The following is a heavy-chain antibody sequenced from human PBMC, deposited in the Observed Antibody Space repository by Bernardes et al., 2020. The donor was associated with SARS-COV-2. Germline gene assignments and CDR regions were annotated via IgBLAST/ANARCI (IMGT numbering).Heavy chain of an antibody. Sequence: GRSLRLSCAASGFTFSDYYMSWIRQAPGKGLEWVSDISSSSSYTNYADSLQGRFAISRDDAKNSLYLQMSSLRAEDTAVYYCARETVAGRFDYWGQGTLVTVSS. CDR3: ARETVAGRFDY. D-gene: IGHD6-19*01. J-gene: IGHJ4*02. CDR1: GFTFSDYY. CDR2: ISSSSSYT. V-gene: IGHV3-11*05.